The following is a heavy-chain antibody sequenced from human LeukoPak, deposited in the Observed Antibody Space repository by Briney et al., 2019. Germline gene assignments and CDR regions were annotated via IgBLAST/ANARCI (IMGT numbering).Heavy chain of an antibody. J-gene: IGHJ4*02. V-gene: IGHV4-4*07. CDR1: GGSISSYY. Sequence: PSETLSLTCTVSGGSISSYYWSWIRQPAGKGLEWIGRIYTSGSTNYNPSLKSRVTISVDTSKNQFSLKLTSVTAADTAVYYCARVYSDNWYDSRGFFDYWGQGTLVTVSS. CDR2: IYTSGST. CDR3: ARVYSDNWYDSRGFFDY. D-gene: IGHD3-3*01.